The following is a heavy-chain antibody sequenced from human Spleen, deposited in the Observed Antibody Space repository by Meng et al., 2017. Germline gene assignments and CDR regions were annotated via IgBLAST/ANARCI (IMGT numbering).Heavy chain of an antibody. Sequence: SETLSLTCAVYGGSFSGYYWSWIRQPPGKGLEWIGEINHSGSTNYNPSLKSRVTISVDTSKNQFSLKLSSVTAADTAVYYCARGFKGYCSGGSCYSRYYFDYWGQGTLVTVSS. CDR3: ARGFKGYCSGGSCYSRYYFDY. J-gene: IGHJ4*02. V-gene: IGHV4-34*01. CDR2: INHSGST. D-gene: IGHD2-15*01. CDR1: GGSFSGYY.